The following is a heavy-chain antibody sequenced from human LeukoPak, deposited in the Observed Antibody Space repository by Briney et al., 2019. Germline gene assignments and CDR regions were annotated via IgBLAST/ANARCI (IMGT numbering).Heavy chain of an antibody. J-gene: IGHJ4*02. CDR3: ARYYYDSSGYYLFDY. D-gene: IGHD3-22*01. V-gene: IGHV1-69*05. CDR1: GGTFSGYA. Sequence: SSVKVSCKASGGTFSGYAISWVRQAPGQGLEWMGGIIPIFGTANYAQKFQGRVTITTDESTSTAYMELSSLRSEDTAVYYCARYYYDSSGYYLFDYWGQGTLVTVSS. CDR2: IIPIFGTA.